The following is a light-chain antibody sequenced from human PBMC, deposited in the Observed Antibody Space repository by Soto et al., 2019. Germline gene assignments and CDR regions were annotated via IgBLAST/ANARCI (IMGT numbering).Light chain of an antibody. V-gene: IGKV1-6*01. CDR3: LQDYIYPRS. CDR2: GAS. J-gene: IGKJ1*01. CDR1: QGIRSD. Sequence: AIQLTQSPSSLSASVGDRVTITCRASQGIRSDLGWYQQKAGKAPKILIYGASSMHSGVPSRFSGSGSGTDFTLTISSLQPEDFALYYCLQDYIYPRSFGQGTKVEIK.